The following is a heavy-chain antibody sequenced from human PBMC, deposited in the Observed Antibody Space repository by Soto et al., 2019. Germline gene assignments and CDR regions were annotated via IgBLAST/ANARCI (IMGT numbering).Heavy chain of an antibody. V-gene: IGHV3-23*01. CDR2: ISGTGGSA. Sequence: GGSLRLSCAASGFTFSSYAMSWVRQAPGKGLEWVATISGTGGSAYYADSVKGRFTISRDNSKNTLYLQMNSLRVEDTAVYYCAKDRLGGNFDYWGQGTQVTVSS. J-gene: IGHJ4*02. CDR3: AKDRLGGNFDY. CDR1: GFTFSSYA.